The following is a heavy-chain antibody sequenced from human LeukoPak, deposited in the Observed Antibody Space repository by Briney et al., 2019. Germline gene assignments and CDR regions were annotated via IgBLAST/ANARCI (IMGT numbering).Heavy chain of an antibody. CDR3: ASRGYYDSSGLDY. J-gene: IGHJ4*02. V-gene: IGHV4-39*07. D-gene: IGHD3-22*01. CDR1: GGSISSSSYY. CDR2: IYYSGST. Sequence: SETLSLTCTVSGGSISSSSYYWGWIRQPPGKGLEWIGSIYYSGSTYYNPSLKSRVTISVDTSKNQFSLKLSSVTAADTAVYYCASRGYYDSSGLDYWGQGTLVTVSS.